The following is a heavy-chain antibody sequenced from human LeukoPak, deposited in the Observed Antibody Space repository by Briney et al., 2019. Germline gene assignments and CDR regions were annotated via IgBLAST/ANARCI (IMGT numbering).Heavy chain of an antibody. Sequence: ASVKVSCKASGYTFTSYGISWVRQAPGQGLEWMGWISAYNVGTNDAQKLQGRVTMTTDTSTTTAYMELRSLRSDDTAVYYCARVPVSGPGARFDYWGQGTLVTVSS. J-gene: IGHJ4*02. D-gene: IGHD4-11*01. CDR3: ARVPVSGPGARFDY. CDR2: ISAYNVGT. V-gene: IGHV1-18*01. CDR1: GYTFTSYG.